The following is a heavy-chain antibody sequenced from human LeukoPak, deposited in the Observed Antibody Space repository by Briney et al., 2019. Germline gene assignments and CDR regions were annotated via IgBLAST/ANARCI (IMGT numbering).Heavy chain of an antibody. Sequence: SETLSLTCAVYGGSFSGYYWSWIRQPPGKGLEWIGEINHSGSTNYNPSLKSRVTISVDTSKNQFSLKLSSVTAADTAVYYCARDYCSGGSCFTLGYCGQGTLVTVSS. V-gene: IGHV4-34*01. D-gene: IGHD2-15*01. J-gene: IGHJ4*02. CDR1: GGSFSGYY. CDR2: INHSGST. CDR3: ARDYCSGGSCFTLGY.